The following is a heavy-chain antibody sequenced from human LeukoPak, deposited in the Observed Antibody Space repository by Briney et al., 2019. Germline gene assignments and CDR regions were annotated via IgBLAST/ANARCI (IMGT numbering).Heavy chain of an antibody. CDR2: ISYDGSNK. D-gene: IGHD1-26*01. CDR1: GFTFSSYA. Sequence: GRSLRLSCAASGFTFSSYAMHWVRQAPGKGLEWVAVISYDGSNKYYADSVKGRFTISRDNSKNTLYLQMNSLRAEDTAVYYCAKDRGVGAPFDYWGQGTLVTVSS. J-gene: IGHJ4*02. V-gene: IGHV3-30*18. CDR3: AKDRGVGAPFDY.